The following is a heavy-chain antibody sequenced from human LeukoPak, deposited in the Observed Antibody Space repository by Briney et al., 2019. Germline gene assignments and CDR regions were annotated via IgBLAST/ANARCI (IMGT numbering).Heavy chain of an antibody. CDR3: VREQRSYDFSSSFYVAHGMDV. CDR2: IYYTGST. D-gene: IGHD3-3*01. Sequence: PETLSLTCTVSGGSIGTFYWSWIRRPPGKGLEWIGYIYYTGSTNYNPSLKSRVTISVDTSKNQVSLRLTSVTAADTAVYYCVREQRSYDFSSSFYVAHGMDVWGQGTTVIVSS. CDR1: GGSIGTFY. J-gene: IGHJ6*02. V-gene: IGHV4-59*01.